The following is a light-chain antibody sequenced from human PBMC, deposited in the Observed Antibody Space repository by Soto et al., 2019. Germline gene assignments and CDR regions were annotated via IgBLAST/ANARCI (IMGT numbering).Light chain of an antibody. V-gene: IGKV3-20*01. Sequence: EIVLTQSPGTLSLSPGERATLSCRASQSVSSSYLAWYQQKPGQAPRLLIYGASSRATGIPDRFSGSGSGTGFTLTISRLXPEDFAVYYCQQYGSSPPLTFGGGTKVEIK. CDR1: QSVSSSY. CDR3: QQYGSSPPLT. J-gene: IGKJ4*01. CDR2: GAS.